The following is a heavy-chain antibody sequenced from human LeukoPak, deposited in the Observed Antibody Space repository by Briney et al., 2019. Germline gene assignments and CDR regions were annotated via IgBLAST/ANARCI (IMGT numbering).Heavy chain of an antibody. J-gene: IGHJ6*02. CDR3: ARDLDSSSWEASYGMDV. V-gene: IGHV4-4*09. CDR1: GGSISSYY. Sequence: PSETLSLTCTVSGGSISSYYWSWIRQPPGKGLEWIGYIYTSGSTNYNPSLESRVTISVDTSKNQFSLKLSSVTAADTAVYYCARDLDSSSWEASYGMDVWGQGTTVTVSS. D-gene: IGHD6-13*01. CDR2: IYTSGST.